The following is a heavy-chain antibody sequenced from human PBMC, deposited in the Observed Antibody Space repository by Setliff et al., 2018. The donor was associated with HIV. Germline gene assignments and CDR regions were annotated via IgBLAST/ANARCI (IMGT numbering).Heavy chain of an antibody. CDR3: AKGVKWLDP. CDR2: IYSDGRT. Sequence: HPGGSLRLSCAASGFTLSSSHMTWVRQAPGKGLEWVSFIYSDGRTHYADSVKGLFSLSRDNSKNMMYLQMNGLRPEDTAVYYCAKGVKWLDPWGQGTLVTVSS. D-gene: IGHD3-16*01. J-gene: IGHJ5*02. CDR1: GFTLSSSH. V-gene: IGHV3-53*01.